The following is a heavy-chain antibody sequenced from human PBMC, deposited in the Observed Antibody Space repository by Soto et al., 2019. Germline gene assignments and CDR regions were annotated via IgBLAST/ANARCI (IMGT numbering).Heavy chain of an antibody. CDR2: IYHSGSA. J-gene: IGHJ4*02. V-gene: IGHV4-4*02. CDR3: ARYKAASGTYYFDY. D-gene: IGHD6-13*01. Sequence: LSLTCAVSGGSISSSNCWSWVRQPPGKGLEWIGEIYHSGSANYNPSLKSRVTMSVDNSKNQFSLKLNSVTAADTAVYYCARYKAASGTYYFDYWGQGTPVTVSS. CDR1: GGSISSSNC.